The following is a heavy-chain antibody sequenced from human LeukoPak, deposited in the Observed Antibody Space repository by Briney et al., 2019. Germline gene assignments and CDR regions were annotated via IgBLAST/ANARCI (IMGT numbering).Heavy chain of an antibody. D-gene: IGHD5-18*01. Sequence: SETLSLTCAVYGGSFSGYYWSWIRQPPGKGLEWIGEINHSGSTNYNPSLKSRVTISVDTSKNQFSLKLSSVTAADTAVYYCARVVDTAMVDYWGQGTLVTVSS. J-gene: IGHJ4*02. CDR2: INHSGST. CDR3: ARVVDTAMVDY. V-gene: IGHV4-34*01. CDR1: GGSFSGYY.